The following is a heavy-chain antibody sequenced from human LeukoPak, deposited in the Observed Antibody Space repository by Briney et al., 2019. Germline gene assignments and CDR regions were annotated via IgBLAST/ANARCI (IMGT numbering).Heavy chain of an antibody. Sequence: GGSLRLSCAASGFTFSSYEMNWVRQAPGKGLEWVSYISSRGSTIYYADSVKGRFTISRDNAKNSLYLQMNSLRAEDTAVYYCARVHAMAYYYGMDVWGQGTTVTVSS. CDR3: ARVHAMAYYYGMDV. CDR2: ISSRGSTI. V-gene: IGHV3-48*03. J-gene: IGHJ6*02. CDR1: GFTFSSYE. D-gene: IGHD5-24*01.